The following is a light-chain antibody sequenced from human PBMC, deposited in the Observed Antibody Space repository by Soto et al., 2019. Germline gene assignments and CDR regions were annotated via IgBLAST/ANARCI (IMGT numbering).Light chain of an antibody. V-gene: IGLV3-21*04. CDR3: QVWDSSSDHVV. J-gene: IGLJ2*01. Sequence: SYELTQPPSVSVAPGKTAKITCGGNNIGSKSVHWYQQKPGQAPVLVIYYDSARPSGIPERFSGSNSGNTATLSIGRVEAGHEADYYCQVWDSSSDHVVFGGGTKLTVL. CDR1: NIGSKS. CDR2: YDS.